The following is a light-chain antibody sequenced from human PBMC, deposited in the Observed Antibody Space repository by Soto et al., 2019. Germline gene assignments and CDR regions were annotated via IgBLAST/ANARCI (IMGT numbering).Light chain of an antibody. Sequence: QSVLTQPASVSGSPGQSITISCAGTRSDIGTSNSVSWYQHLPGRPPTLIIYEATNRPSGVSERFSGSKTGDTASLTISGLQADDEAEYFCISYKTDDTFVFGSGTKITVL. CDR3: ISYKTDDTFV. CDR1: RSDIGTSNS. J-gene: IGLJ1*01. V-gene: IGLV2-14*01. CDR2: EAT.